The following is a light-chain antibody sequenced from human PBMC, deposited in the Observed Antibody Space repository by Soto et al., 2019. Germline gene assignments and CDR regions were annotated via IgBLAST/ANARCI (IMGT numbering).Light chain of an antibody. V-gene: IGLV1-40*01. Sequence: QSVLTHPPSVSGAPGQRVTISCTGSTSSIGAGYDVHWYQQVPGTSPKLLIYEDNNRPSGVPDRFSGSKSGTSASLAITGLQAEDEADYYCQSYDSTLSRYVFGAGTKVTVL. CDR3: QSYDSTLSRYV. CDR1: TSSIGAGYD. CDR2: EDN. J-gene: IGLJ1*01.